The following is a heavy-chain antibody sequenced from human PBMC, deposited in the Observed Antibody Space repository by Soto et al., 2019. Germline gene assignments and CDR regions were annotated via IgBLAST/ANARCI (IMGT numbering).Heavy chain of an antibody. CDR2: IYSSGST. D-gene: IGHD3-22*01. CDR1: GFTFSSND. J-gene: IGHJ3*01. CDR3: ATRPLLPGAP. V-gene: IGHV3-53*01. Sequence: EVQLVESGGGLIQPGGSLRLSCAASGFTFSSNDMNWVRQAPGKGLEWVSLIYSSGSTYYADSVKGRFTISRDNSKTTLYLQMSSLRAEDTAVYYSATRPLLPGAPWGQGTMVTVSS.